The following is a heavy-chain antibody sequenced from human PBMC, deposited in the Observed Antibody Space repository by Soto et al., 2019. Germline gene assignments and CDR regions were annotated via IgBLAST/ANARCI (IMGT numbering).Heavy chain of an antibody. CDR2: ISAYNGNT. Sequence: QVQLVQSGAEVKKPGASVKVSCKASGYTFTSYGISWVRQAPGQGLEWMGWISAYNGNTNYAQKLQGRVTMTTDTSTSTAYMELRSLRADDTAVYYCARWDLRIVGATLHYYGMDVWGQGTTVTVSS. CDR3: ARWDLRIVGATLHYYGMDV. CDR1: GYTFTSYG. V-gene: IGHV1-18*01. D-gene: IGHD1-26*01. J-gene: IGHJ6*02.